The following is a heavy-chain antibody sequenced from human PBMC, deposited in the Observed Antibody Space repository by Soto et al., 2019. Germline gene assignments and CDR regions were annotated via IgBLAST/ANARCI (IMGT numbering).Heavy chain of an antibody. D-gene: IGHD6-19*01. CDR2: IYPGDSDT. CDR3: ARQQGSSGWYLDWFDP. J-gene: IGHJ5*02. V-gene: IGHV5-51*01. CDR1: GYSVTSYW. Sequence: PGESLKISCKGSGYSVTSYWIGWLRQMPGKGLEWMGIIYPGDSDTRYSPSFQGQVTISADKSISTAYLQWSSLKASGTAMYYCARQQGSSGWYLDWFDPWGQGTLVTVSS.